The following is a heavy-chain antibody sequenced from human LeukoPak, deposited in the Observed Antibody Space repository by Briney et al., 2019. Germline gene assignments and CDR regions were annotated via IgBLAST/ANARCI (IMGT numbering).Heavy chain of an antibody. V-gene: IGHV1-2*02. CDR2: INPNSGGS. CDR1: GWTFTGYY. Sequence: GASVQVSCLASGWTFTGYYLHGVRPARCRGLDGVGWINPNSGGSNYAQKFQGRVTMTRTTPISTAYMELTRLGSDDTAVNYWARGGLKYYASSGYYDYWGQGSLVTASS. J-gene: IGHJ4*02. CDR3: ARGGLKYYASSGYYDY. D-gene: IGHD3-22*01.